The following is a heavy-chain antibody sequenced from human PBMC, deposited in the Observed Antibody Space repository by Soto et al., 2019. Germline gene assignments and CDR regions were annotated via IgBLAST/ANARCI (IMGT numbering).Heavy chain of an antibody. J-gene: IGHJ4*02. Sequence: GGSLRLSCAASEFTFNTFGIHWVRQAPGKGLEWVAVMSNNGNSKYYADSVKGRFTISRDTSKNTLYLQMNTLTPEDTATYYCATEYSFAYGPYLKYWGQGTLVTVSS. V-gene: IGHV3-30*03. CDR2: MSNNGNSK. CDR3: ATEYSFAYGPYLKY. CDR1: EFTFNTFG. D-gene: IGHD5-18*01.